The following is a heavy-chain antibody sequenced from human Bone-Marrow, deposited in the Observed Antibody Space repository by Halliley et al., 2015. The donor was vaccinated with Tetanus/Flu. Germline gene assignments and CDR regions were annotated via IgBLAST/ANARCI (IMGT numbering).Heavy chain of an antibody. CDR3: ARAYDFWSPYYYYAMDV. Sequence: EINHSGGTPYNPPPKSRVTISVDTSKTQFPRRLGSVTAADTAVYYCARAYDFWSPYYYYAMDVWGQGTTVTVSS. D-gene: IGHD3-3*01. V-gene: IGHV4-34*01. CDR2: INHSGGT. J-gene: IGHJ6*02.